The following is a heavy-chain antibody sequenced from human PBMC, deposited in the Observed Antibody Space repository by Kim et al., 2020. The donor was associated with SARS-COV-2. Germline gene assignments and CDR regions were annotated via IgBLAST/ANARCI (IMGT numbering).Heavy chain of an antibody. CDR3: ASVNWNYSFDY. Sequence: TNYNPSRKSRVTISVDTSKNQFSLKLSSGTAADTAVYYCASVNWNYSFDYWGQGTLVTVSS. CDR2: T. D-gene: IGHD1-7*01. J-gene: IGHJ4*02. V-gene: IGHV4-59*01.